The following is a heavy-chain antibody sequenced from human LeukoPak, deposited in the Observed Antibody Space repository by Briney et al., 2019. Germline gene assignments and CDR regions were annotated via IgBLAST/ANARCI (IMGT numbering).Heavy chain of an antibody. CDR3: ARHPSLPIVVVPEPYFDY. D-gene: IGHD2-2*01. J-gene: IGHJ4*02. Sequence: SETLSLTCAVSGYSISSGYYWGWIRQPPGKGLEWIGSIYHSGSTYYNPSLKSRVTISVDTSKNQFSLKLSSVTAADTAGYYCARHPSLPIVVVPEPYFDYWGQGTPVTVSS. CDR1: GYSISSGYY. V-gene: IGHV4-38-2*01. CDR2: IYHSGST.